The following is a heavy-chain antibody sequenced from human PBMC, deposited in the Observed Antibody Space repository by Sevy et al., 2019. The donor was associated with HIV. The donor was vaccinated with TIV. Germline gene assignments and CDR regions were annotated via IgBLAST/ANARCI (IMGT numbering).Heavy chain of an antibody. V-gene: IGHV3-23*01. Sequence: GESLKISCEAPGFTFRSYAMSWVRQAPGKGLEWVSGIIGSGDNTYYADSVKGRFTVSRDNSKNTLYVQMNSLRAEDTAVYYCAKGVSWLVLGGYFDYWGQGTPVTVSS. CDR3: AKGVSWLVLGGYFDY. D-gene: IGHD6-19*01. CDR1: GFTFRSYA. J-gene: IGHJ4*02. CDR2: IIGSGDNT.